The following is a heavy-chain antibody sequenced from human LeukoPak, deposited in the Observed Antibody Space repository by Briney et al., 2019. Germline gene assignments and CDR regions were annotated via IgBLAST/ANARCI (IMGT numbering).Heavy chain of an antibody. V-gene: IGHV3-30*04. CDR2: TSYDGSNK. D-gene: IGHD2-2*01. J-gene: IGHJ6*04. CDR1: GFTFSSYA. CDR3: ARDKTAGVPAAMNYYYYGMDV. Sequence: GGSLRLSCAASGFTFSSYAMHWVRQAPGKGLEWVAVTSYDGSNKHYADSVKGRFTISRDNSKNTLYLQMNSLRAEDTAVYYCARDKTAGVPAAMNYYYYGMDVWGKGTTVTVSS.